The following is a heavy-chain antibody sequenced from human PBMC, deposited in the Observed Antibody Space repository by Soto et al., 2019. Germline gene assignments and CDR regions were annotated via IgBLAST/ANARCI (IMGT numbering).Heavy chain of an antibody. Sequence: QAQLVESGGGVVRPGRSQRLSCAASGFTFSGYGMHWVRQAPGKGLEWVAFIWFDGSDALYSDSVKGRFTISRDNSKNTRFLQLNSLRGDDTAVYYCAREGYCSGGGCSGGMDVWGQGTTVTVSS. CDR3: AREGYCSGGGCSGGMDV. V-gene: IGHV3-33*01. D-gene: IGHD2-15*01. CDR2: IWFDGSDA. CDR1: GFTFSGYG. J-gene: IGHJ6*02.